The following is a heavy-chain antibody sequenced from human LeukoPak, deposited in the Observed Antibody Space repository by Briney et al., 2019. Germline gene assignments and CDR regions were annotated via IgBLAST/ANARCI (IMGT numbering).Heavy chain of an antibody. D-gene: IGHD3-10*01. J-gene: IGHJ1*01. V-gene: IGHV1-69*05. CDR1: GGTFSSYA. Sequence: SVKVSCKASGGTFSSYAISWVRQAPGQGLEWMGGIIPIFGTANYAQKFQGRVTITTDESTSTAYMELSSLRSEDTAVYYCARDRNYYGSGSSHGYFQHWGQGTLVTVSS. CDR3: ARDRNYYGSGSSHGYFQH. CDR2: IIPIFGTA.